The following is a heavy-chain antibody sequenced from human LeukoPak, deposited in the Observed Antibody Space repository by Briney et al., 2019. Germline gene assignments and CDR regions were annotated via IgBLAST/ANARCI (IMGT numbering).Heavy chain of an antibody. CDR3: GRRVSRGLTDY. V-gene: IGHV1-2*02. CDR2: INPKSGST. Sequence: ASVKVSRKGSGYTLTDYYLHWMRQAPAQGLGWMGWINPKSGSTHYAQNFEGRVIMTSDTSLSTAYLELTSLRSDETAIDFCGRRVSRGLTDYWGQGTLVTASS. D-gene: IGHD3-10*01. J-gene: IGHJ4*02. CDR1: GYTLTDYY.